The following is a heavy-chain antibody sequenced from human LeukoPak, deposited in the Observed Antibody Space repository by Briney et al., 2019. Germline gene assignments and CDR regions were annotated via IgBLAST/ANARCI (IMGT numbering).Heavy chain of an antibody. CDR3: ARGSGTYYYYSGGYLNWFDP. CDR1: GGSISSSGYY. CDR2: VYDTWST. D-gene: IGHD3-22*01. J-gene: IGHJ5*02. V-gene: IGHV4-39*01. Sequence: PSETLSLTCTVSGGSISSSGYYWGWIRQPPGKGLEWIGTVYDTWSTYYNPSLKSRVTISEDTCRNQFSLKLNSVTAAYTAVYSCARGSGTYYYYSGGYLNWFDPWGQGILVTVSS.